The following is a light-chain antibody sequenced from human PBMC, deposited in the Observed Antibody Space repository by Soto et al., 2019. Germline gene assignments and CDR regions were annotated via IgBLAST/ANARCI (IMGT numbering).Light chain of an antibody. V-gene: IGKV3-11*01. CDR1: QSVSSY. CDR3: QQRSNGTPT. J-gene: IGKJ4*01. CDR2: EAS. Sequence: EIVLTQSPATLSLSPGESATLACRASQSVSSYVAWYQQKPGQAPRLLSDEASTRATVSPARFSGSGSGTDFTLTSTSLEPADFAVYYCQQRSNGTPTFGPGTKVEIK.